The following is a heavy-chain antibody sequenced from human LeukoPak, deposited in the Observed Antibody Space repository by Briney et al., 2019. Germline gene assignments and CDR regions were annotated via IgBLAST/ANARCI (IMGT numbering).Heavy chain of an antibody. D-gene: IGHD3-3*01. J-gene: IGHJ4*02. V-gene: IGHV7-4-1*02. CDR3: AREERYYDFWSGYYYYFDY. CDR1: GYTFSTYP. Sequence: ASVKVSCKASGYTFSTYPMNWVRQAPGQGLEWMGWINTNTGNPTYAQGFTGRFVFSLDTSVSTAYLQISSLKAEDTAVYYCAREERYYDFWSGYYYYFDYWGQGTLVTVSS. CDR2: INTNTGNP.